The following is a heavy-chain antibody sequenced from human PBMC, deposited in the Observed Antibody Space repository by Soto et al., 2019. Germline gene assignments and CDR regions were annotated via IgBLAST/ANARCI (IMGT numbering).Heavy chain of an antibody. CDR3: ARDRGGRGATVTTSIDY. V-gene: IGHV1-18*01. CDR2: ISAYNGNT. D-gene: IGHD4-17*01. Sequence: QVQLVQSGAEVKKPGASVKVSCKASGYTFTSYGISWVRQAPGQGLEWMGWISAYNGNTNYAQKLQGRATMTPDTSTSTAYMERRSLRSDDTAVYYCARDRGGRGATVTTSIDYWGQGTLVTVSS. J-gene: IGHJ4*02. CDR1: GYTFTSYG.